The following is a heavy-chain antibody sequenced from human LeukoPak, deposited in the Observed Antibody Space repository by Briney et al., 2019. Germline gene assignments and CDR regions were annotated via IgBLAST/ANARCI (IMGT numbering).Heavy chain of an antibody. V-gene: IGHV4-39*01. CDR3: ARPSSSGWYGY. J-gene: IGHJ4*02. CDR2: IYYSGST. CDR1: GGSISISSYY. D-gene: IGHD6-19*01. Sequence: SETLSLTCTVSGGSISISSYYWGWIRQPPGKGLEWIGSIYYSGSTYYNPSLKSRVTISVDTSKNQFSLKLSSVTAGDTAVYYCARPSSSGWYGYWGQGTLVTVSS.